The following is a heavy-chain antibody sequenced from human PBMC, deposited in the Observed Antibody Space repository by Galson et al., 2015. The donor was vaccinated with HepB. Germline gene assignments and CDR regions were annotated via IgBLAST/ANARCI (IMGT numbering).Heavy chain of an antibody. V-gene: IGHV3-30-3*01. CDR1: GFTFSNYA. CDR3: ARGEDIVVVVAVDFDY. J-gene: IGHJ4*02. CDR2: ISYDGSND. Sequence: SLRLSCAASGFTFSNYAMHWVRQAPGKGLEWVAVISYDGSNDYYADSLKGRLTISRDNSKNTLFLQINSLRTEDTAVYYCARGEDIVVVVAVDFDYWGQGTLVTVSS. D-gene: IGHD2-15*01.